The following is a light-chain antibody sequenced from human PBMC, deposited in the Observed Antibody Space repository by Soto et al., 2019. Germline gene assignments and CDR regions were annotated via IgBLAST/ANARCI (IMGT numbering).Light chain of an antibody. V-gene: IGKV1-5*01. CDR2: GAS. J-gene: IGKJ1*01. CDR3: QHYNSYSEA. Sequence: QMTQSPSTLSGSVGDRVTITCRASQTISSWLAWYQQKPGQAPTLLIYGASTRATGIPARFSGSGSGTEFTLTISSLQPDDFATYYCQHYNSYSEAFGQGTKVDIK. CDR1: QTISSW.